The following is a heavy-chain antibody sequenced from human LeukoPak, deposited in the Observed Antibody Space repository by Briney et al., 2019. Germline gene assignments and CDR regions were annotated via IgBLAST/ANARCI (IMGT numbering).Heavy chain of an antibody. CDR1: GGTFSSYA. Sequence: SVKVSCKASGGTFSSYAISWVRQAPGQGLEWMGRIIPIFGTANYAQKFQGRVTITTDESTSTAYMELSSLRSEDTAVYYCARDKYHGSGSFDYWGQGTLVTVSS. CDR2: IIPIFGTA. CDR3: ARDKYHGSGSFDY. J-gene: IGHJ4*02. V-gene: IGHV1-69*05. D-gene: IGHD3-10*01.